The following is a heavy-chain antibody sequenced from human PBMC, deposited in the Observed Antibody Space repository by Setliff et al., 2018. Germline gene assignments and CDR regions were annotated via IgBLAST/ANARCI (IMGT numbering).Heavy chain of an antibody. CDR1: GLRFSDAW. D-gene: IGHD2-2*01. V-gene: IGHV3-15*01. CDR3: ALAYCRSTTCHPLYY. CDR2: IKSYGSGGTI. J-gene: IGHJ4*02. Sequence: GGSLRLSCAVSGLRFSDAWVSWVRQAPGKGLEWAGRIKSYGSGGTIDYAAPVEGRFTISRDDSKNTVYLQMNSLKADDTAVYYCALAYCRSTTCHPLYYWGQGTLVTVSS.